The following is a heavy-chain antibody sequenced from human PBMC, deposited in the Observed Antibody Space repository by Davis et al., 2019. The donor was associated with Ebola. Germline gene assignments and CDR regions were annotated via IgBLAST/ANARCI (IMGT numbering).Heavy chain of an antibody. J-gene: IGHJ3*02. CDR3: ARGLVGARAFDI. CDR1: GGSFSGYY. D-gene: IGHD1-26*01. V-gene: IGHV4-34*01. CDR2: INHSGST. Sequence: SETLSLTCAVYGGSFSGYYWSWIRQPPGKGLEWIGEINHSGSTNYNPSLKSRVTISVDTSKNQFSLKLSSVTAADTAVYYCARGLVGARAFDIWGQGTMVTVSS.